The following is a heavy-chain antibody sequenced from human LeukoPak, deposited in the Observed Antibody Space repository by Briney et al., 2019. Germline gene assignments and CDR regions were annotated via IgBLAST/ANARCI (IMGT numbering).Heavy chain of an antibody. CDR1: GFTFDDYG. J-gene: IGHJ5*02. CDR2: INWNGGST. Sequence: GGSLRLSCAASGFTFDDYGMSWVRQAPGKGLEWVSGINWNGGSTGYADSMKGRFTISRDNAKNSLYLQMNSLRAEDTASYHCARCSSTXCYVNWFDPWGQGTLVTVPS. CDR3: ARCSSTXCYVNWFDP. V-gene: IGHV3-20*01. D-gene: IGHD2-2*01.